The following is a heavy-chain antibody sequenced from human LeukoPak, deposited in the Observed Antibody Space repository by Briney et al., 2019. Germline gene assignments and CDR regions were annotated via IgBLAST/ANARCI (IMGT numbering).Heavy chain of an antibody. J-gene: IGHJ4*02. CDR2: IYYSGST. CDR1: GGPISSGNYY. D-gene: IGHD6-13*01. CDR3: ARGRSSSWYLV. V-gene: IGHV4-31*03. Sequence: PSQTLSLTCTVSGGPISSGNYYWSWIRQHPGKGLEWIGYIYYSGSTNYNPSLKSRVTISVDTSKNQFSLKLSSVTAADTAVYYCARGRSSSWYLVWGQGTLVTVSS.